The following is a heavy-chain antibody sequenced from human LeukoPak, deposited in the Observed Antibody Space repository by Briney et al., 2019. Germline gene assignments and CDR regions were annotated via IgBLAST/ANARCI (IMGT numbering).Heavy chain of an antibody. V-gene: IGHV3-48*03. J-gene: IGHJ6*04. CDR3: AELGITMIGGV. Sequence: PGGSLRLSCAASGFTFGSYEMDWVRQAPGKGLEWISYISNNDNTIYYADSVKGRFTISRDNAKNSLYLQMNSLRAEDTAVYYCAELGITMIGGVWGKGTTVTISS. CDR1: GFTFGSYE. CDR2: ISNNDNTI. D-gene: IGHD3-10*02.